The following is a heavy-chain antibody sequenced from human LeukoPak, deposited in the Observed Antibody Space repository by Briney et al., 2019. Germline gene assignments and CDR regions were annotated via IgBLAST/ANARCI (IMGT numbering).Heavy chain of an antibody. CDR3: ARAESRVGADNSWFDP. V-gene: IGHV1-8*01. D-gene: IGHD1-26*01. Sequence: AASVKVSCKASGYTFTSYDINWVRQATGQGLEWMGWMNPNSGNTGYAQKFQGRVTMTRNTSISTAYMELSSLRSEDTAVYYCARAESRVGADNSWFDPWGQGTLVTVSS. CDR1: GYTFTSYD. J-gene: IGHJ5*02. CDR2: MNPNSGNT.